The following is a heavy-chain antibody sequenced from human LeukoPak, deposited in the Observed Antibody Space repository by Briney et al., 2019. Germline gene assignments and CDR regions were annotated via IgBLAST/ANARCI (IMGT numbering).Heavy chain of an antibody. CDR3: ARSGYSGYDFYYYYYGMDV. Sequence: SETLSLTCTVSGGSISSYYWSWIRQPPGKGLEWIGYIYYSGSTNYNPSLKSRVTISVDTSKNQFSLKLSSVTAADTAVYYCARSGYSGYDFYYYYYGMDVWGQGTTVTVSS. V-gene: IGHV4-59*01. J-gene: IGHJ6*02. CDR2: IYYSGST. CDR1: GGSISSYY. D-gene: IGHD5-12*01.